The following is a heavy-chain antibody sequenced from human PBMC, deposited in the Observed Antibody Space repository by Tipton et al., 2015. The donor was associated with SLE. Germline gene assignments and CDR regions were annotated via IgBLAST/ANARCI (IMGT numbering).Heavy chain of an antibody. CDR1: GFTFSSYV. Sequence: SLRLSCAASGFTFSSYVMSWVRQAPGKGLAWVSGISNTGGNTYYADSVKGRFSISRDNSKSTLYLQMSSLRADDAAVYYCAKGDATGTTHFFDSWGQGRLVTVSS. D-gene: IGHD4-17*01. CDR3: AKGDATGTTHFFDS. J-gene: IGHJ4*02. V-gene: IGHV3-23*01. CDR2: ISNTGGNT.